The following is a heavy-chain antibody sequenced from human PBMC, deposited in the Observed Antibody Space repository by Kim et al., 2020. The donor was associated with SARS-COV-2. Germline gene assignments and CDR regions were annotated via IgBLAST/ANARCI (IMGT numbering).Heavy chain of an antibody. V-gene: IGHV3-15*01. J-gene: IGHJ4*02. CDR1: GFTFSNAW. D-gene: IGHD4-17*01. CDR3: TTGFHDDYGDYGFHY. Sequence: GGSLRLSCAASGFTFSNAWMSWVRQAPGKGLEWVGRIKSKTDGGTTDYAAPVKGRFTISRDDSKNTLYLQMNSLKTEDTAVYYCTTGFHDDYGDYGFHYWGQGTLVTVSS. CDR2: IKSKTDGGTT.